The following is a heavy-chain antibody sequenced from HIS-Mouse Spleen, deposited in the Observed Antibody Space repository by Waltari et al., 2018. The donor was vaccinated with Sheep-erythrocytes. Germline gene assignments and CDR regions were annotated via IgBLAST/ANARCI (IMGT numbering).Heavy chain of an antibody. Sequence: AASGVTFSSYAMHWVRQAPGRGLEWVAVISYDGSNKYYAESVKGRFTISRDNSKNTLYLQMNSLRAEDTAVYYCARDGPRVLRFLEWLLLYYYYGMDVWGQGTTVTVSS. CDR3: ARDGPRVLRFLEWLLLYYYYGMDV. D-gene: IGHD3-3*01. V-gene: IGHV3-30-3*01. J-gene: IGHJ6*02. CDR2: ISYDGSNK. CDR1: GVTFSSYA.